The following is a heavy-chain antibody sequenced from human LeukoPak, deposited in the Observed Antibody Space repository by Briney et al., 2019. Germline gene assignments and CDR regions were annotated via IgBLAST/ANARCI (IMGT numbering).Heavy chain of an antibody. CDR3: ARRKISAADNYYFDY. J-gene: IGHJ4*02. Sequence: SETLSLTCTVYGGSISSYYWSWIRQPPGKGLEWIGYIYYSGSTNYNPSLKSRVTISVDTSKNQFSLKLSSVTAADTAVYYCARRKISAADNYYFDYWGQGTLVTVSS. V-gene: IGHV4-59*01. CDR2: IYYSGST. D-gene: IGHD2-2*01. CDR1: GGSISSYY.